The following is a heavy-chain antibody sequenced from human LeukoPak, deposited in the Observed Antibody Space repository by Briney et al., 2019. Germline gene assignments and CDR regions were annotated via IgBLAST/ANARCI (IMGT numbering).Heavy chain of an antibody. Sequence: GRSLRVSCAASGLSSYGMHWVRQAPGKGLEWVAVIWSDGSNKNYADSVKGRFTISRDNSKNTLSLQMNSLKAEDTAVYYCAKGWTSIKYDSWGQGTLVTVSS. D-gene: IGHD3/OR15-3a*01. CDR2: IWSDGSNK. CDR1: GLSSYG. V-gene: IGHV3-33*06. CDR3: AKGWTSIKYDS. J-gene: IGHJ4*02.